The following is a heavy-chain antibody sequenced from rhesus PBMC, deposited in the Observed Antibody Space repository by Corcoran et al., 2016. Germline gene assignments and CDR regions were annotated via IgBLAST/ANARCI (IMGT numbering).Heavy chain of an antibody. Sequence: QVQLQESGPGVVKPSETLSLTCAVSGVSISSGYYWSWFRQPPGKGLEWIGYNKGSSGSTNYNATLKKRVTISKDASKNQFSLKLSSVTAADTAVYYCAIPHLDWSLDVWGRGVLVTVSS. CDR1: GVSISSGYY. D-gene: IGHD3-3*01. V-gene: IGHV4-76*01. J-gene: IGHJ5-2*02. CDR2: NKGSSGST. CDR3: AIPHLDWSLDV.